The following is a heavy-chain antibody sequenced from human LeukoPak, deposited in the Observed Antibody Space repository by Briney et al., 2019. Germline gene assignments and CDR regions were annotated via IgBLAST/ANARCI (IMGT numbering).Heavy chain of an antibody. D-gene: IGHD6-13*01. Sequence: ASVKVSCKASGYTFTSYDINWVRQATGQGLEWMGWMNPNSGNTGYAQKFQGRVTITRNTSISTAYMELSSLRSEDTAVYYCARADSSSWYVGQSYYYYMDVWGKRTTVTVSS. CDR2: MNPNSGNT. J-gene: IGHJ6*03. V-gene: IGHV1-8*03. CDR1: GYTFTSYD. CDR3: ARADSSSWYVGQSYYYYMDV.